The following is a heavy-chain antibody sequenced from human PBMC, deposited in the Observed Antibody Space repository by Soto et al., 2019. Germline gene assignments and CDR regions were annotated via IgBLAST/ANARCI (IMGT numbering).Heavy chain of an antibody. CDR1: GFTFTNYF. J-gene: IGHJ6*02. Sequence: QVQLVQSGAEVKKPGASVKVSCKASGFTFTNYFFHWVRQAPRQGLEWMGIISPYDGSTNYVQRLQGRVTMTSDTSTSTVYMKLSSLRSEDTAVYYCARGDGRGSSGFYYSYGMDVWGHGTTVTVSS. CDR3: ARGDGRGSSGFYYSYGMDV. V-gene: IGHV1-46*01. D-gene: IGHD6-25*01. CDR2: ISPYDGST.